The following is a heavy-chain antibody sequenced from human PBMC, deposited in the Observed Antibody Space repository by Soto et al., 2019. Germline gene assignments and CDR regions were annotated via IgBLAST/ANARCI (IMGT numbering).Heavy chain of an antibody. Sequence: SETLSLTCTVSGDSISSGDYYWSWIRQPPGKGLEWIGCIYYSGNTYYNPSLKRRFSISVDTSKNQFSLKLSSVTAADTAVYYCARDKLTGLYDYWGQGTLVTVSS. CDR2: IYYSGNT. D-gene: IGHD2-8*02. J-gene: IGHJ4*02. V-gene: IGHV4-30-4*01. CDR1: GDSISSGDYY. CDR3: ARDKLTGLYDY.